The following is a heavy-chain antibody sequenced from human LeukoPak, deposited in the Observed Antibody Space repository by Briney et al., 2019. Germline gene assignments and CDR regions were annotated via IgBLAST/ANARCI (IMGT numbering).Heavy chain of an antibody. CDR1: GYSFTNYW. CDR2: IYPGDSDI. CDR3: ARHGFEMALDY. J-gene: IGHJ4*02. Sequence: PGRSLKISCKASGYSFTNYWIGWVRQMPGKGLEWMGIIYPGDSDIRYSPSFQGQVTISADKSISTAYLQWGSLKASDTAMYYCARHGFEMALDYWGQGTLVTVSS. D-gene: IGHD5-24*01. V-gene: IGHV5-51*01.